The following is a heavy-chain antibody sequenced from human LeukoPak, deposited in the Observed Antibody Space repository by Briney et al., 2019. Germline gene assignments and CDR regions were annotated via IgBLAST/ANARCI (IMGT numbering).Heavy chain of an antibody. Sequence: PGGSLRLSCAASGFTFSSYSMNWVRQAPGKGLEWVAVISYDGSNKYYADSVKGRFTISRDNSKNTLYLQMNSLRAEDTAVYYCARVSGVYWGQGTLVTVSS. CDR3: ARVSGVY. CDR1: GFTFSSYS. V-gene: IGHV3-30*03. D-gene: IGHD2-8*01. CDR2: ISYDGSNK. J-gene: IGHJ4*02.